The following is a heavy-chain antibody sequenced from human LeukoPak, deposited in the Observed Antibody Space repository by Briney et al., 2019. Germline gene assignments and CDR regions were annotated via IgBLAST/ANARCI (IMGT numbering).Heavy chain of an antibody. CDR2: ISCDGSNK. D-gene: IGHD3-22*01. CDR1: GFTFSSYG. Sequence: AGGSLKLSCAASGFTFSSYGMHWVRQAPGKGLEWVAVISCDGSNKYYADSVKGRFSISRDNSKNTLYLQMNSLRAEDTAVYYCAKDDGSPYDSSGYYYKLNYWGQGTLVTVSS. CDR3: AKDDGSPYDSSGYYYKLNY. V-gene: IGHV3-30*18. J-gene: IGHJ4*02.